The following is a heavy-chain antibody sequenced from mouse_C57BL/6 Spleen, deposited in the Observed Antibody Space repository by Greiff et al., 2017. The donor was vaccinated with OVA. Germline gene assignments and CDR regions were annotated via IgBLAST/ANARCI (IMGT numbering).Heavy chain of an antibody. J-gene: IGHJ1*03. CDR2: IDPNSGGT. CDR1: GYTFTSYW. CDR3: ARDYVWWYFDV. V-gene: IGHV1-72*01. Sequence: QVQLKQPGAELVKPGASVKLSCKASGYTFTSYWMHWVKQRPGRGLEWIGRIDPNSGGTTYNEKFKSKATLTVDKPSSTAYMQLSSLTSEDSAVYYCARDYVWWYFDVWGTGTTVTVSS. D-gene: IGHD1-1*01.